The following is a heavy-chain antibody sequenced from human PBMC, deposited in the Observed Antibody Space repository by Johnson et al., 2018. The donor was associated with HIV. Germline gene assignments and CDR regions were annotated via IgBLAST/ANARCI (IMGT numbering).Heavy chain of an antibody. CDR2: IKSDGTST. Sequence: SRIKSDGTSTTYADSVKGRFTISRDNSKNTLYLQMNSLRAEDTAVYYCTRGEGGYFYDSSGYYHRPDDAFEIWGQGTMVTVSS. D-gene: IGHD3-22*01. V-gene: IGHV3-74*01. CDR3: TRGEGGYFYDSSGYYHRPDDAFEI. J-gene: IGHJ3*02.